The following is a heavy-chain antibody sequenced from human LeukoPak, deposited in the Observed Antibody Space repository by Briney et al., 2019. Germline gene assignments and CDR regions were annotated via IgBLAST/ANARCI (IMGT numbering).Heavy chain of an antibody. CDR3: ARAQKYCSGGTCYSNWFDP. Sequence: SETLSLTCTVSGGSISSDSYYWSWIRQPAGKGLEWIGLIYTSGSTNYNPSLKSRITISVDTSKNQFSLKLSSVTAADTAVYYCARAQKYCSGGTCYSNWFDPWGQGTLVTVSS. CDR2: IYTSGST. V-gene: IGHV4-61*02. D-gene: IGHD2-15*01. J-gene: IGHJ5*02. CDR1: GGSISSDSYY.